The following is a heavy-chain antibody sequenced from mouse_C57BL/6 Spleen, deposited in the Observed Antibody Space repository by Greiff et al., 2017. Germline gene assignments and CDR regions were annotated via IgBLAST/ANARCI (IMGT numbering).Heavy chain of an antibody. D-gene: IGHD2-12*01. V-gene: IGHV1-64*01. CDR1: GYTFTSYW. Sequence: QVQLQQPGAELVKPGASVKLSKASGYTFTSYWMHWVKQRPGQGLEWIGMIHPNSGSTNYNEKFKSKATLTVDKSSSTAYMQLSSLTSEDSAVYYCARDDGFAYWGQGTLVTVSA. J-gene: IGHJ3*01. CDR2: IHPNSGST. CDR3: ARDDGFAY.